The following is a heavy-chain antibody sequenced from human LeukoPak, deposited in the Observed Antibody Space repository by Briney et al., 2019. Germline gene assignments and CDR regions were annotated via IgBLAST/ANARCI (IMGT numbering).Heavy chain of an antibody. Sequence: PGRSLRLSCAASGLTFSSYDMNWVRQAPGKGLEWVSYISSSGRTIYYADSVKGRFTVSRDNAQNSLYLQMNSLTAEDTAVYYCARDVGAYWGQGTLVTVSS. CDR2: ISSSGRTI. CDR1: GLTFSSYD. D-gene: IGHD2-15*01. V-gene: IGHV3-48*03. CDR3: ARDVGAY. J-gene: IGHJ4*02.